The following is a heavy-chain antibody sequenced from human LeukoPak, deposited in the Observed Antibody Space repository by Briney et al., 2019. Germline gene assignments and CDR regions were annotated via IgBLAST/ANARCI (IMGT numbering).Heavy chain of an antibody. CDR2: INPNRGGT. CDR3: ARLDRGDWFDP. V-gene: IGHV1-2*02. J-gene: IGHJ5*02. CDR1: GYTFTGYY. Sequence: GASVKVSCKASGYTFTGYYMHWVRQAPGQGLEWMGWINPNRGGTNYAQKFQGRVTMTRDTSISTAYMELSRLRSDDTAVYYCARLDRGDWFDPWGQGTLVTVSS. D-gene: IGHD3-10*01.